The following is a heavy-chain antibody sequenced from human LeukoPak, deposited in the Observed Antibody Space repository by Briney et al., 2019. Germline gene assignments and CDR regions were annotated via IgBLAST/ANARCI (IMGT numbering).Heavy chain of an antibody. CDR1: GYSFIGYH. V-gene: IGHV1-2*02. CDR3: ASVEMATVGFEH. D-gene: IGHD4-4*01. J-gene: IGHJ4*02. Sequence: ASVKVSCKASGYSFIGYHMHWVRQAPGQGLEWMGWTNPNTGGTKYAQKFQGRVTMTRDTSISTAYMELSSLRSDDTAVYFCASVEMATVGFEHWGQGTLVTVSS. CDR2: TNPNTGGT.